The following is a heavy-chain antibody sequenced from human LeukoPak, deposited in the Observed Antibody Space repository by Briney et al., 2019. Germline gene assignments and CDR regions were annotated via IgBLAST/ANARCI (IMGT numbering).Heavy chain of an antibody. J-gene: IGHJ6*03. D-gene: IGHD3-3*01. CDR1: GFTFGYYA. V-gene: IGHV3-49*04. CDR2: IRSKAYGGTT. Sequence: PGRSLRLSCTASGFTFGYYAMSWVRQAPGKGLEWVGFIRSKAYGGTTEYAASVKGRFTISRDDSKSIAYLQMNSLKTEDTAVYYCTRDRRITIFGVDPYYYYMDVWGKGTTVTVSS. CDR3: TRDRRITIFGVDPYYYYMDV.